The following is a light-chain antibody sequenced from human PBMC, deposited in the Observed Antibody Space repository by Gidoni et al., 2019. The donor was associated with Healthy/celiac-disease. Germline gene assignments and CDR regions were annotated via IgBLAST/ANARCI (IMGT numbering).Light chain of an antibody. CDR2: DAS. CDR1: QSVSSY. Sequence: EIVLTQSPATLSSSPGERANLSCRASQSVSSYLAWYQQKPGQAPRLLIYDASNRATGIPARFSGSGSGTDFTLTLSSLEPEDFAVYYCQQRSNWPLTFGQGTRLEIK. CDR3: QQRSNWPLT. V-gene: IGKV3-11*01. J-gene: IGKJ5*01.